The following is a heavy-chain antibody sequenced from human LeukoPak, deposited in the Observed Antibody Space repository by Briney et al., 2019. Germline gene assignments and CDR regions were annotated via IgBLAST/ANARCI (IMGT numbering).Heavy chain of an antibody. V-gene: IGHV4-34*01. D-gene: IGHD2-15*01. CDR1: GGSFSGYY. J-gene: IGHJ5*02. Sequence: PSESLSLTCAVYGGSFSGYYWSWIRQPPGKGLEWIGEINQSGSTNYNPSLKSRVTISVDTSKNQFSLKLSSVTAADTAVYYCARAYCGGGSCYHSRGWFDPWGQGTLVTVSS. CDR3: ARAYCGGGSCYHSRGWFDP. CDR2: INQSGST.